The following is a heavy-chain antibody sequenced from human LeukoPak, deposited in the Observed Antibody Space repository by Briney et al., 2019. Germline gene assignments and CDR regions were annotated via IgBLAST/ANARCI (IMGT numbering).Heavy chain of an antibody. V-gene: IGHV3-74*01. CDR1: GFTFSSYR. CDR2: INSDDSTT. D-gene: IGHD2-15*01. CDR3: TRRVSATRWFDP. Sequence: GGSLRLSCAASGFTFSSYRMHWVRQAPGKGLVWVSRINSDDSTTNYADSVKGRFTISRDNAENTMYLQMNSLRVEDTAVYYCTRRVSATRWFDPWGQGTLVTVSS. J-gene: IGHJ5*02.